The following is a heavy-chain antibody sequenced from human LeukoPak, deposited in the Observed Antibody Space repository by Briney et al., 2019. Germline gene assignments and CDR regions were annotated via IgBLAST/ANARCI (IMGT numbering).Heavy chain of an antibody. D-gene: IGHD6-13*01. Sequence: PSETLSLTCTVSGGSISSSSYYWGWIRPPPGKGLEWIGSIYYSGSTYYNPSLKSRVTISVDTSKNQFSLKLSSVTAADTAVYYCARQRITAAGTCFDYWGQGTLVTVSS. J-gene: IGHJ4*02. CDR1: GGSISSSSYY. V-gene: IGHV4-39*01. CDR2: IYYSGST. CDR3: ARQRITAAGTCFDY.